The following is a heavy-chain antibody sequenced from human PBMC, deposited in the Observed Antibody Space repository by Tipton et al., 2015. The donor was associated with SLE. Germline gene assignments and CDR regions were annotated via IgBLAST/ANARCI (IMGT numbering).Heavy chain of an antibody. CDR1: GGSISSGNYF. CDR2: IYTSGST. Sequence: TLSLTCTVSGGSISSGNYFWSWIRQSAGKGLEWIGRIYTSGSTNFNPPLESRVTISVDTSKNQFSLRLSSVTAADTAVYYCAREAGGEGKLDYWGQGTLVTVSS. V-gene: IGHV4-61*02. CDR3: AREAGGEGKLDY. D-gene: IGHD3-10*01. J-gene: IGHJ4*02.